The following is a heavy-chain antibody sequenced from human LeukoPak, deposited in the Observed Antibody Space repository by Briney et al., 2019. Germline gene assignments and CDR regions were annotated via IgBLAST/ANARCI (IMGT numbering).Heavy chain of an antibody. CDR2: IYYSGST. CDR1: GGSISSSSYY. CDR3: ASPAPTYYDFWSXXXYFDL. V-gene: IGHV4-39*01. D-gene: IGHD3-3*01. J-gene: IGHJ2*01. Sequence: SETLSLTCTVSGGSISSSSYYWGWIRQPPGKGLEWIGSIYYSGSTYYNPSLKSRVTISVDTSKNQFSLKLSSVTAADTAVYYCASPAPTYYDFWSXXXYFDLWGRGTLVTVSS.